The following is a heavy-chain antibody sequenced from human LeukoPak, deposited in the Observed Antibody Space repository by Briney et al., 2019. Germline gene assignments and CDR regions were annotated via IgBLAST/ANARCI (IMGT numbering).Heavy chain of an antibody. J-gene: IGHJ4*02. Sequence: PPGGSLRLSCAASGFTFSTYWIHWVRQAPGEGLLWVSRISPDGSSTTYADSVKDRFIISRDNAQNTVYLQMSSLRVEDTAVYYCAREYSSSSGRAFDYWGQGTLVTASS. V-gene: IGHV3-74*01. D-gene: IGHD6-6*01. CDR1: GFTFSTYW. CDR3: AREYSSSSGRAFDY. CDR2: ISPDGSST.